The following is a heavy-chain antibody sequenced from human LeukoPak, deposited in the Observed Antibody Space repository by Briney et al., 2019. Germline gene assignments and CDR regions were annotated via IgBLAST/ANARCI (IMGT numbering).Heavy chain of an antibody. CDR1: GFTFSSYA. Sequence: GGSLRLSCAASGFTFSSYAMSWVRQAPGKGLEWVSAISGSGGSTYYADPVKGRFTISRDNSKNTLYLQMNSLRAEDTAVYYCRGWEPRTKGANWFDPWGQGTLVTVSS. CDR3: RGWEPRTKGANWFDP. CDR2: ISGSGGST. V-gene: IGHV3-23*01. J-gene: IGHJ5*02. D-gene: IGHD1-26*01.